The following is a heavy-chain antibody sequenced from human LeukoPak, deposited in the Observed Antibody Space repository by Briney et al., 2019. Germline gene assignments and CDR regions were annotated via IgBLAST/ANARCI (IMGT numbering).Heavy chain of an antibody. J-gene: IGHJ5*02. CDR3: ASSSWSHPRWFDP. CDR2: IYHSGST. D-gene: IGHD6-19*01. CDR1: GYSISSGYY. V-gene: IGHV4-38-2*02. Sequence: SETLSLTCTVSGYSISSGYYWGWIRQPPGKGLEWIGSIYHSGSTYYNPSLKSRVTISVDTSKNQFSLKLSSVTAADTAVYYCASSSWSHPRWFDPWGQGTLVTVSS.